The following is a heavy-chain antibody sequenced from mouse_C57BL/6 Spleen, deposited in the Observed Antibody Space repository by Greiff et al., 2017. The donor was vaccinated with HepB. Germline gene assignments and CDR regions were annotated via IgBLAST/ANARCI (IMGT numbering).Heavy chain of an antibody. D-gene: IGHD2-5*01. J-gene: IGHJ4*01. Sequence: VQLQQPGAELVKPGASVKLSCKASGYTFTSYWMHWVKQRPGRGLEWIGRIDPNSGGTKYNEKFKSKATLTVDKPSSTAYMQLSSLTSEDSAVYYCARSYYSNRYYAMDYWGQGTSVTVSS. CDR1: GYTFTSYW. CDR2: IDPNSGGT. V-gene: IGHV1-72*01. CDR3: ARSYYSNRYYAMDY.